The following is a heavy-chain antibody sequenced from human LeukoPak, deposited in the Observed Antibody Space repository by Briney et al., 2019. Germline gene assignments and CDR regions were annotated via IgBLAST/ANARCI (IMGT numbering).Heavy chain of an antibody. CDR3: ARDGYCSSTSCSLDYFDY. Sequence: SETLSLTCTVSGGSISSYYWSWIRQPAGRGLEWIGHIYTSGSTNYNPSLKSRVTMSVDTSKNQFSLKLSSVTAADTAVYYCARDGYCSSTSCSLDYFDYWGQGTLVTVSS. V-gene: IGHV4-4*07. J-gene: IGHJ4*02. D-gene: IGHD2-2*03. CDR1: GGSISSYY. CDR2: IYTSGST.